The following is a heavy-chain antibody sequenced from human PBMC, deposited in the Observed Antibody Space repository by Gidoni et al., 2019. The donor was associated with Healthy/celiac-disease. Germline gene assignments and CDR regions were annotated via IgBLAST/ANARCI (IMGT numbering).Heavy chain of an antibody. J-gene: IGHJ4*02. V-gene: IGHV4-38-2*02. D-gene: IGHD1-26*01. CDR3: ARSSPGETHDY. Sequence: QVQLQESGPGLVKPSETLSLPCTVSGYSISSGYYWGWIRQPPGKGLEWIGSIYHSGSTYSNPSLKSRVTISGDTSKNQFSLKLISVTAADTAVYYCARSSPGETHDYWGQGTLVTVSS. CDR2: IYHSGST. CDR1: GYSISSGYY.